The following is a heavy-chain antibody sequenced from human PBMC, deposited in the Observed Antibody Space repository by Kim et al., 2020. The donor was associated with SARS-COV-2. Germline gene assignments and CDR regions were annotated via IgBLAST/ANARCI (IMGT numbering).Heavy chain of an antibody. D-gene: IGHD3-10*01. CDR3: ATDLHGSGSYYISGMDV. CDR1: GYTLIELS. CDR2: FDPEGGET. Sequence: ASVKVSCKVSGYTLIELSMHWVRQAPGKGLEWMGGFDPEGGETIYAQKFQGRVTMTEDTSTDTAYMQLSSLRSEDTAVYYCATDLHGSGSYYISGMDVWGQGTTVTVSS. V-gene: IGHV1-24*01. J-gene: IGHJ6*02.